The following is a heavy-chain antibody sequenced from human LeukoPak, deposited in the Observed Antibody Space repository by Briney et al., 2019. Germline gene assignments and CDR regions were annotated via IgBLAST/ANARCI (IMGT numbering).Heavy chain of an antibody. CDR1: GFTFSSYF. D-gene: IGHD2-21*02. Sequence: GGSLRLSCAASGFTFSSYFMNWVRQAQGKGMEWVSSISSTSSYIYYAASVKGRFTISRDNAKTSLYLQMNSLRAEDTAAYYCARGLCGGDCYSDWGQGTLVTVSS. J-gene: IGHJ4*02. V-gene: IGHV3-21*01. CDR2: ISSTSSYI. CDR3: ARGLCGGDCYSD.